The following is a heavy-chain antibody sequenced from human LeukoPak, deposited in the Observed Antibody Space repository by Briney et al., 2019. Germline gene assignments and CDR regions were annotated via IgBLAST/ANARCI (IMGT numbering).Heavy chain of an antibody. CDR1: GGSISSSNW. D-gene: IGHD3-9*01. Sequence: SETLSLTCAVSGGSISSSNWWSWVRQPPGKGLEWIGEIYHSGSTNYNPSLKSRVTISVDKSKNQFSLKLSSVTAADTAVYYCARGGYYDILTGYYISGYFDYWGQGTLVTVSS. CDR2: IYHSGST. J-gene: IGHJ4*02. V-gene: IGHV4-4*02. CDR3: ARGGYYDILTGYYISGYFDY.